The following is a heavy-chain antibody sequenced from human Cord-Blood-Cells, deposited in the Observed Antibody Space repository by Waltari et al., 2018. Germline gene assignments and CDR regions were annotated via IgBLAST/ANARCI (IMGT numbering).Heavy chain of an antibody. Sequence: QVQLQESGPGLVKPSETLSLTCPVSGGPIRSYYWTWIRQPPGKGLEWIGYIYYSGSTNYNPSLKSRVTISVDTSKNQFSLKLSSVTAADTAVYYCARVGLIFLEWLNWGQGTLVTVSS. V-gene: IGHV4-59*01. J-gene: IGHJ4*02. D-gene: IGHD3-3*01. CDR3: ARVGLIFLEWLN. CDR2: IYYSGST. CDR1: GGPIRSYY.